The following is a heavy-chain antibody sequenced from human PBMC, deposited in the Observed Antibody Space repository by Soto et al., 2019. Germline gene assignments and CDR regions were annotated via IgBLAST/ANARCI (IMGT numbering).Heavy chain of an antibody. CDR3: ATVAFGYHIHSAY. CDR2: IDNVGGNI. Sequence: AGSLTLSCVASGFSFGDSSMSWIRQPPGEGLEWLSYIDNVGGNIYYADSVRGRLTVSRDNAKYALFLQMTGLRAEASAMYFCATVAFGYHIHSAYWGRGALVTVSS. V-gene: IGHV3-11*01. J-gene: IGHJ4*02. D-gene: IGHD6-25*01. CDR1: GFSFGDSS.